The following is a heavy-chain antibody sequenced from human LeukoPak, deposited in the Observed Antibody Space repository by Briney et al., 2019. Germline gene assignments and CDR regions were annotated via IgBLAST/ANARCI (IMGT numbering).Heavy chain of an antibody. CDR3: ATGRPGVAVPYYFDY. CDR2: INVGNDNT. J-gene: IGHJ4*02. V-gene: IGHV1-3*01. Sequence: GASVKVSCKVSGFTFTKYAIHWVRQAPGQRFEWMGWINVGNDNTKYSQKFQGRVTFTRDTSASTAYMELSSLRSEDTAVYYCATGRPGVAVPYYFDYWGQGTLVTVSS. CDR1: GFTFTKYA. D-gene: IGHD6-19*01.